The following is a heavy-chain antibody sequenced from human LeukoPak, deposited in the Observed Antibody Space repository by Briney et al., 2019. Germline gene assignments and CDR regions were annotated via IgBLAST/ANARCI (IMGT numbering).Heavy chain of an antibody. CDR3: AKGIRAARGVDSDY. Sequence: GGSLRLSCAASGFTFSSYAMSWVRQAPGKGLEWVSAVSGSGASTYYADSVKGRFTISRDNSRNTLYLQMDSLRAEDTAVYYCAKGIRAARGVDSDYWGQGTLVTVSS. CDR1: GFTFSSYA. D-gene: IGHD6-6*01. J-gene: IGHJ4*02. V-gene: IGHV3-23*01. CDR2: VSGSGAST.